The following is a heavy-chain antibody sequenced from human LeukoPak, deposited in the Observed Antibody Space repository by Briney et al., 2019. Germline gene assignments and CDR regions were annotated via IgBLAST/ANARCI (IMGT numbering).Heavy chain of an antibody. J-gene: IGHJ4*02. CDR1: GFTFSGYS. CDR3: VRGTDGLWDY. Sequence: GGSLRLSCAASGFTFSGYSMTWVRQAPGKGLEWVSSISGRSDYIFHADSVKGRFTISRDNDLQMNSLRAEDTAVYYCVRGTDGLWDYWGQGTLVTVSS. V-gene: IGHV3-21*01. D-gene: IGHD2-8*01. CDR2: ISGRSDYI.